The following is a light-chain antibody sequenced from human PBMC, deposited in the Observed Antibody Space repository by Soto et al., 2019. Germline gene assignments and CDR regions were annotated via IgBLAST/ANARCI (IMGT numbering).Light chain of an antibody. CDR2: DVS. CDR3: QQCVSWPQFT. J-gene: IGKJ3*01. V-gene: IGKV3-11*01. Sequence: EIVLTQSPATLSLSPGERASLSCRASQSVGSSLAWYQHKPGQAPRLLIYDVSNRATGIPARFSGSGSGTDLTLTISSLKTEDFAFYYCQQCVSWPQFTFGPGTRLDI. CDR1: QSVGSS.